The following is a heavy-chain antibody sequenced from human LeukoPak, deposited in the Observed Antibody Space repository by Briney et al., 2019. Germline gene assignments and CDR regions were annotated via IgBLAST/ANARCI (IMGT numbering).Heavy chain of an antibody. J-gene: IGHJ4*02. D-gene: IGHD2-21*01. V-gene: IGHV6-1*01. Sequence: SQTLSLTCAISGDRDSSNSAAWNWIRQSPSRGLEWLGRTYYRSKWYNDYAVSVKSRTTINPDTSKNQFSLQLNSVTPEDTAVYYCARSGVIDMVPFDHWGQGTLVTVSS. CDR1: GDRDSSNSAA. CDR2: TYYRSKWYN. CDR3: ARSGVIDMVPFDH.